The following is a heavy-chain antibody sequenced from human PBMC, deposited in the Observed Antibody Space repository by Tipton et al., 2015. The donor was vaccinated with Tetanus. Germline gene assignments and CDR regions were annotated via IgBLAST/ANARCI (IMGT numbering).Heavy chain of an antibody. Sequence: TLSPTCFVSGASISSGGYFWNWIRHRPGKGLEWIGYIYYSGSTFYNPSLKSRVTISVDTSNNQFSLRLSSVTAADTAVYYCARDQGGGRVARLNWFGPWGQGTLVTVSS. CDR1: GASISSGGYF. V-gene: IGHV4-31*03. CDR2: IYYSGST. D-gene: IGHD3-16*01. J-gene: IGHJ5*02. CDR3: ARDQGGGRVARLNWFGP.